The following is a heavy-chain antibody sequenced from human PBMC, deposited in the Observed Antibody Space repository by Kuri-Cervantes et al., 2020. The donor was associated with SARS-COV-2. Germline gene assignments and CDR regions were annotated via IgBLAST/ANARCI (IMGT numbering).Heavy chain of an antibody. CDR3: AKWTTVVSAFDI. D-gene: IGHD4-23*01. CDR1: GFTFSSYA. CDR2: ISGSGGST. Sequence: LSLTCAASGFTFSSYAMSWVRQAPGKGLEWVSAISGSGGSTYYADSVKGRFTISRDNSKNTLYLQMNSLRAEDTAVYYCAKWTTVVSAFDIWGQGTMVTVSS. V-gene: IGHV3-23*01. J-gene: IGHJ3*02.